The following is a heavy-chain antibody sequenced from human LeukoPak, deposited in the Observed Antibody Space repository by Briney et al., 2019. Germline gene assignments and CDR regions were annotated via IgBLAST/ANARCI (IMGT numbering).Heavy chain of an antibody. CDR2: IYSSGST. CDR3: ARAWLGYGGNAYWYFDL. CDR1: GGSISTYY. V-gene: IGHV4-59*01. Sequence: SETLSLTCTVSGGSISTYYWNWIQQPPGKGLEWIGYIYSSGSTNYNPSLKSRVTISIDTSRSQFSLKLNSVTAADTAAYFCARAWLGYGGNAYWYFDLWGRGNLVTVSS. J-gene: IGHJ2*01. D-gene: IGHD4-23*01.